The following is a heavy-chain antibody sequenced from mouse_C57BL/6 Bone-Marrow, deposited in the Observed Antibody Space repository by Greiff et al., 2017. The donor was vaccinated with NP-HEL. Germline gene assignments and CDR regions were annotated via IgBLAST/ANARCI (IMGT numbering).Heavy chain of an antibody. Sequence: VQLQQSGPELVKPGASVKISCKASGYAFSSSWMNWVKQRPGKGLEWIGRIYPGDGDTNYNGKFKGKATLTADKSSSTAYMQLSSLTSEDSAVYFWARRSYGSTTMDYWGQGTSVTVSS. CDR3: ARRSYGSTTMDY. J-gene: IGHJ4*01. CDR2: IYPGDGDT. V-gene: IGHV1-82*01. D-gene: IGHD1-1*01. CDR1: GYAFSSSW.